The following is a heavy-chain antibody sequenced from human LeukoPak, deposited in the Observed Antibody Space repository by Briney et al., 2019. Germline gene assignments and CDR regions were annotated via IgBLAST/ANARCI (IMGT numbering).Heavy chain of an antibody. Sequence: PGGSLRLSCAASEFSVGSNYMTWVRQAPGKGLEWVSLIYSGGSTYYADSVKGRFTISRDNSKNTLYLQMNSLRAEDTAVYYCAKETAGATALNPSLDYWGQGTLVTVSS. CDR1: EFSVGSNY. V-gene: IGHV3-66*01. D-gene: IGHD5-12*01. J-gene: IGHJ4*02. CDR2: IYSGGST. CDR3: AKETAGATALNPSLDY.